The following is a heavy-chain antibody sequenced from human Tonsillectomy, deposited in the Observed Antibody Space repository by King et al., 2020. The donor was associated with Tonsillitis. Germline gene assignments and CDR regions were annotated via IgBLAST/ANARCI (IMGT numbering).Heavy chain of an antibody. CDR2: IDPSDSYT. D-gene: IGHD3/OR15-3a*01. CDR3: ARIRGWTPGVFEI. V-gene: IGHV5-10-1*03. CDR1: GYAFSTYW. J-gene: IGHJ3*02. Sequence: EVQLVESGAEGKKPGESLRISCQGSGYAFSTYWIAWVRQMPGKGLQYVGRIDPSDSYTSYSPSFQGHVIISTDNSINTAYLRWNSLKASDSAIYYCARIRGWTPGVFEIWGQGTLVTVSS.